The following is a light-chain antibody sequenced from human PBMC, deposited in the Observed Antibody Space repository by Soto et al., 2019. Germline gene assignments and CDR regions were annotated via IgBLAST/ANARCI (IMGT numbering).Light chain of an antibody. CDR1: SSDIGGYNC. J-gene: IGLJ2*01. CDR3: SSCTSSSTSVV. V-gene: IGLV2-14*03. CDR2: DVA. Sequence: SALTQPASVSGSPGQSIAISCTGTSSDIGGYNCVSWYQQHPGKAPKLMIYDVASRPSGISNRFSGSKSGNTASLTISGLQAEDEADYYCSSCTSSSTSVVFGGGTKVTVL.